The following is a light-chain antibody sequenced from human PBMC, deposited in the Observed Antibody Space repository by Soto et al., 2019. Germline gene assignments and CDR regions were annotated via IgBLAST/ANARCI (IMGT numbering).Light chain of an antibody. CDR1: SSDVGGFNS. CDR3: SSYTSTMTNV. CDR2: DVV. Sequence: QSAQTQPASGSGSPGQAITISCTGTSSDVGGFNSVSWYQLRPGTAPKLILYDVVDRPSGVSYRFSGSKSGNTASLTISGLQAADEADYFCSSYTSTMTNVFGSGTKVTVL. J-gene: IGLJ1*01. V-gene: IGLV2-14*03.